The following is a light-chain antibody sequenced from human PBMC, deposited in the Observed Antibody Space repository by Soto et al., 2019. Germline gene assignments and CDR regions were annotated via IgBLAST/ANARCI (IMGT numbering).Light chain of an antibody. CDR3: QSYDSSLSGYV. CDR1: SSNIGAGYD. Sequence: VLTQPPSVSWAPGQRVTISCTGSSSNIGAGYDVHWYQQLPGTAPKLLIYGNSNRPSGVPDRFSGSKSGTSASLAITGLQAEDEADYYCQSYDSSLSGYVFGTGTKATVL. V-gene: IGLV1-40*01. CDR2: GNS. J-gene: IGLJ1*01.